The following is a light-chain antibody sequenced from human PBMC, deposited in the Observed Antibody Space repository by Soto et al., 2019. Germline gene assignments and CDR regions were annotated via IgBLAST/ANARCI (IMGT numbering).Light chain of an antibody. CDR3: QQYGSSPMYS. Sequence: EIVLTQSPGTLSLSPGERATLSCRASQSVSNSYVAWYQQKPGQAPRLLIYDASNRASGIPDRFSGSGSGADFTLTVSRLEPEDFAVYYCQQYGSSPMYSFGQGTRLEIK. J-gene: IGKJ2*03. CDR2: DAS. CDR1: QSVSNSY. V-gene: IGKV3-20*01.